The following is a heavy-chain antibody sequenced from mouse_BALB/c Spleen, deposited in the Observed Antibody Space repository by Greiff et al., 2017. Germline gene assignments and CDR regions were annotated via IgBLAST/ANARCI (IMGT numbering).Heavy chain of an antibody. J-gene: IGHJ2*01. CDR2: IWSGGST. Sequence: QVQLQQSGPGLVQPSQSLSITCTVSGFSLTSYGVHWVRQSPGKGLEWLGVIWSGGSTDYNAAFISRLSISKDNSKSQVFFKMNSLQANDTAIYYCARTDYDGYYLDDWCQGTTLTVSS. V-gene: IGHV2-2*02. CDR3: ARTDYDGYYLDD. CDR1: GFSLTSYG. D-gene: IGHD2-3*01.